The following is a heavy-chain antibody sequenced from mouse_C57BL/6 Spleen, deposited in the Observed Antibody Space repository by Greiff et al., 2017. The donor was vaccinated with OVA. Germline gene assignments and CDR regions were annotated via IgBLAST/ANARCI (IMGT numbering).Heavy chain of an antibody. Sequence: EVQVVESGEGLVKPGGSLKLSCAASGFTFSSYAMSWVRQTPEKRLEWVAYISSGGDYIYYADTVKGRFPISSDNARNTLYLQMSSLKSEDTAMYYCTRDGGDYELDYWGQGTTLTVSS. J-gene: IGHJ2*01. CDR2: ISSGGDYI. D-gene: IGHD2-4*01. CDR1: GFTFSSYA. CDR3: TRDGGDYELDY. V-gene: IGHV5-9-1*02.